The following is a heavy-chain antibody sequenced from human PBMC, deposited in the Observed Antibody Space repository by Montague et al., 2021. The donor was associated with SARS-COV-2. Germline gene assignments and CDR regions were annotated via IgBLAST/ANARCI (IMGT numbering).Heavy chain of an antibody. CDR3: ARPFRMGVASMPLVT. CDR1: GGSFSNYY. D-gene: IGHD6-19*01. J-gene: IGHJ5*01. CDR2: INHTGST. Sequence: SETLSLTCAVYGGSFSNYYWTWIRQSPGKRLEWIGEINHTGSTTYNPSLKSRVTISVDTSKNQFSLKLTSVTVADTAVYYCARPFRMGVASMPLVTWGQGTMVTVSS. V-gene: IGHV4-34*01.